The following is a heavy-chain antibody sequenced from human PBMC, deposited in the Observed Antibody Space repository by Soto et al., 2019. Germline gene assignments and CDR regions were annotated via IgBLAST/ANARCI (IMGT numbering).Heavy chain of an antibody. CDR2: VTPNNGDT. CDR1: GYTFSNYD. J-gene: IGHJ4*02. CDR3: AKVSRKGSAIDFDY. Sequence: QVQLVQSGAELKKPGASVKVSCKASGYTFSNYDMNWVRQATGQGPEWIGWVTPNNGDTGYAQKYQGRVPLTTDISTTPAYMELTSLRSEDTAIYYCAKVSRKGSAIDFDYWGQGNLITVSS. V-gene: IGHV1-8*01. D-gene: IGHD3-10*01.